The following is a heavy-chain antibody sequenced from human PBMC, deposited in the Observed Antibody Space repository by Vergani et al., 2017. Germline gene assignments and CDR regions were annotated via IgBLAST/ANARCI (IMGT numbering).Heavy chain of an antibody. D-gene: IGHD2-8*01. CDR1: GFTFSDHF. J-gene: IGHJ4*02. CDR3: AGVTCTNGVCTGRDFFDF. V-gene: IGHV3-11*01. CDR2: ISPSGATV. Sequence: QLVESGGDLVKPGGSLRLSCAASGFTFSDHFVSWIRQAPGKGLEWLSHISPSGATVDFADSVKGRFTISRDNAKNSVYLQMRSLRVEDTAVYYCAGVTCTNGVCTGRDFFDFWGQGTLVTVSS.